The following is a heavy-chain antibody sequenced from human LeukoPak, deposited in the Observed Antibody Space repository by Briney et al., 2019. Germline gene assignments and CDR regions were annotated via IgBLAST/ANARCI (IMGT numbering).Heavy chain of an antibody. CDR1: GGSISSSSYY. D-gene: IGHD3-22*01. V-gene: IGHV4-39*01. CDR3: ARHRMYYYDISGRGVADAFDI. J-gene: IGHJ3*02. Sequence: PSETLSLTCTVSGGSISSSSYYWGWIRQPPGKGLEWIGSIYYSGSTYYNPSLKSRVTISVDTSKNQFSLKLSSVTAADTAVYYCARHRMYYYDISGRGVADAFDIWRQGTMVTVSS. CDR2: IYYSGST.